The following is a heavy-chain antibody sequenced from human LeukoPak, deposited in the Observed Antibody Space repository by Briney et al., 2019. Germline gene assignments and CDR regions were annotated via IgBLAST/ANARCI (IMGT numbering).Heavy chain of an antibody. V-gene: IGHV3-74*01. Sequence: GGSLRLSCAGSGFTFSTPWMHWVRQAPGQGLVWVSRINSDGSTINYADSVQGRFTISRDNAKSTLYLQMNSLGAEDTAVYYCARAGYYRFDSWGQGTQVTVSS. CDR2: INSDGSTI. CDR1: GFTFSTPW. CDR3: ARAGYYRFDS. J-gene: IGHJ4*02. D-gene: IGHD4-11*01.